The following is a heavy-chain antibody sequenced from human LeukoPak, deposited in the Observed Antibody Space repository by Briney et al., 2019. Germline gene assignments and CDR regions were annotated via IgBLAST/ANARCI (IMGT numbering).Heavy chain of an antibody. Sequence: ASVKVSCKASGYTFSSYFMNWVRQAPRQGLEWMGRINPNSGGTNYAQKFQGRVTMTRDTSISTAYMELSRLRSDDTAVYYCARGDTAMVDDAFDIWGQGTMVTVSS. V-gene: IGHV1-2*06. CDR2: INPNSGGT. CDR1: GYTFSSYF. CDR3: ARGDTAMVDDAFDI. J-gene: IGHJ3*02. D-gene: IGHD5-18*01.